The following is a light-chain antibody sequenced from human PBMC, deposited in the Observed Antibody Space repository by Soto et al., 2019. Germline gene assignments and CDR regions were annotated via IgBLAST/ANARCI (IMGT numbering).Light chain of an antibody. CDR1: RSDVCGNKY. CDR3: FSYRISSYV. Sequence: QSVLDHPASVSGSPGQSITLSCTGSRSDVCGNKYVSWYQQHPGKAPKLMIYEVSYRPSGVSDRFSGSKSGNTASLTISGLQAEDEADYYCFSYRISSYVFGTGTKVTVL. CDR2: EVS. J-gene: IGLJ1*01. V-gene: IGLV2-14*01.